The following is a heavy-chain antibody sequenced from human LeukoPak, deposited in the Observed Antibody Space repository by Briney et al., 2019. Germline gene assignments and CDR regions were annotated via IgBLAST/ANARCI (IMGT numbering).Heavy chain of an antibody. V-gene: IGHV4-34*01. CDR1: GGSFIVYY. D-gene: IGHD1-1*01. CDR2: INHSGST. Sequence: PLEALSLTCAVYGGSFIVYYWSWIRQPPGKGLEWIGEINHSGSTNYNPSLKSRVTISVDTSKNQFSLKLSSVTGADTAVYYCARGGWNGDVDYWGQGTRFTVSP. J-gene: IGHJ4*02. CDR3: ARGGWNGDVDY.